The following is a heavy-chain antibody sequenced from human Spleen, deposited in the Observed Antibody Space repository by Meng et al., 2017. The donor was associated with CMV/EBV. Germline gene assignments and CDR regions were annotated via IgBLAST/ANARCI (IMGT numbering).Heavy chain of an antibody. V-gene: IGHV1-8*01. D-gene: IGHD1-1*01. CDR1: GYNFTNFD. CDR3: ARGPPDTTLNDH. J-gene: IGHJ4*02. Sequence: CKASGYNFTNFDVTWVRQATGQGLEWMGWMSPKSGDTGYAQIFQGRLTMTSNPSTTTAYMELSSLRSEDSAIYYCARGPPDTTLNDHWGQGTLVTVSS. CDR2: MSPKSGDT.